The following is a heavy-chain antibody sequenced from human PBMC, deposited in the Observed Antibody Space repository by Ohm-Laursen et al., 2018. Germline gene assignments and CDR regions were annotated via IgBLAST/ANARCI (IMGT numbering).Heavy chain of an antibody. D-gene: IGHD3-9*01. CDR1: GFTFSSYA. J-gene: IGHJ1*01. Sequence: SLRLSCSASGFTFSSYAMSWVRQAPGKGLEWVSAISGSGGSTYYADSVKGRFTISRDNSKNTLYLQMNSLRAEDTAVYYCAKERDVSTGYALQHWGQGTLVTVSS. V-gene: IGHV3-23*01. CDR3: AKERDVSTGYALQH. CDR2: ISGSGGST.